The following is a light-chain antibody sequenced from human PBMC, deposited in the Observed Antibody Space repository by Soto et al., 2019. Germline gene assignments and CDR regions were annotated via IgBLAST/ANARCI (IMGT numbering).Light chain of an antibody. J-gene: IGLJ1*01. Sequence: QSVLTQPPSVSGAPGQRVTISCTGSSSNIGAGYDVHWYQQLPGTAPKLLIYGNSNRPSGVPDRFSGSKSGTSASLAITGLQAEDEADYYCQSYDRSLSGLYVFGTEPKVTVL. V-gene: IGLV1-40*01. CDR3: QSYDRSLSGLYV. CDR1: SSNIGAGYD. CDR2: GNS.